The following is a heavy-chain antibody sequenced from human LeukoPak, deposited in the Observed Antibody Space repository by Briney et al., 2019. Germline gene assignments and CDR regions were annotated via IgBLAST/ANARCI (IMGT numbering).Heavy chain of an antibody. CDR3: AREFSSKLEWLAYVTGDDAFDV. CDR2: VNPKTGGT. CDR1: GYSFTGYH. Sequence: VASVKVSCKAFGYSFTGYHLHWVRQAPGQGLEWMGWVNPKTGGTNYARKFQGRVTMTRDTSINTANMELSRLTSDDTAVYYCAREFSSKLEWLAYVTGDDAFDVWGQGTMITVS. J-gene: IGHJ3*01. D-gene: IGHD3-3*01. V-gene: IGHV1-2*02.